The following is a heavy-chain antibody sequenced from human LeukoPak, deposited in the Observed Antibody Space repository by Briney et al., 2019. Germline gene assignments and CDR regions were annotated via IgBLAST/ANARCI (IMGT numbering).Heavy chain of an antibody. CDR3: ARDPTMITYWFDP. V-gene: IGHV1-2*02. CDR1: GYTFTGDY. J-gene: IGHJ5*02. CDR2: INPNSGGT. D-gene: IGHD3-16*01. Sequence: ATLKVSCKASGYTFTGDYMHWVRQAPGQGLEWMGWINPNSGGTNYAQKFQGRVPLTRDTSVSTAYMELNRLRSDDTGVYYCARDPTMITYWFDPWGQGTLVTVSS.